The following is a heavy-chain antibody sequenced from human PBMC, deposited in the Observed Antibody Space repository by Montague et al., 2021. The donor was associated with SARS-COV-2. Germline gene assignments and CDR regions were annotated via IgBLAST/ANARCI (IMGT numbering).Heavy chain of an antibody. CDR2: IYWDGDQ. CDR3: ARRYDFYRAEAFDV. CDR1: GFSLNTDGVG. D-gene: IGHD3-3*01. V-gene: IGHV2-5*02. Sequence: PALVKPTQTLTLTCVFSGFSLNTDGVGVAWIRRPPGKALEWLALIYWDGDQRYSPSLKTRVTITKDTSRNRVVLTMTNLEPVDTATYYCARRYDFYRAEAFDVWGQGTMVTVSS. J-gene: IGHJ3*01.